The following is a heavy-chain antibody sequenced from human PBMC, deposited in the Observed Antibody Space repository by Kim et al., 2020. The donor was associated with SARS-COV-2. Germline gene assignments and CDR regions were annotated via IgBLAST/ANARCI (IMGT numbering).Heavy chain of an antibody. CDR1: GDPISSRNYY. D-gene: IGHD2-15*01. Sequence: SETLSLTCTVSGDPISSRNYYGGWIRQAPGKGLEWIGSVYNNGNKYQNPSLRSRVTMSVDTSKNQFSLKLSSVTAADTAVYYCGISKGIATMLLDYWGQG. J-gene: IGHJ4*02. V-gene: IGHV4-39*01. CDR3: GISKGIATMLLDY. CDR2: VYNNGNK.